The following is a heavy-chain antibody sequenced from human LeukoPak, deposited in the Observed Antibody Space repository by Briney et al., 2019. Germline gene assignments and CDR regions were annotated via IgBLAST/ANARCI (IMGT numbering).Heavy chain of an antibody. CDR1: GFTFSSYA. Sequence: PGGSLRLSCAASGFTFSSYAMSWVRQAPGKGLEWVSAISGSGGSTYYADSVKSRFTISRDNSKNTLYLQMNSLRAEDTAVYYCAKDRGSSGWYVAEYFQHWGQGTLVTVSS. V-gene: IGHV3-23*01. D-gene: IGHD6-19*01. J-gene: IGHJ1*01. CDR2: ISGSGGST. CDR3: AKDRGSSGWYVAEYFQH.